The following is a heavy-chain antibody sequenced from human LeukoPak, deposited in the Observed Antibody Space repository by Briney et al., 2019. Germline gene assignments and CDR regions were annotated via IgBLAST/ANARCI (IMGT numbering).Heavy chain of an antibody. CDR1: GFTFSSYG. D-gene: IGHD3-22*01. J-gene: IGHJ6*02. Sequence: GGSLRLSCAASGFTFSSYGMHWVRQAPGKGLEWVAVIWYDGSNKYYADSVKGRFTISRDNSKNTLYLQMNSLRAEDTAVYYCAKEKGDYYDSSGYYYPYYYYYYGMDVWGQGTTVTVSS. CDR2: IWYDGSNK. V-gene: IGHV3-33*06. CDR3: AKEKGDYYDSSGYYYPYYYYYYGMDV.